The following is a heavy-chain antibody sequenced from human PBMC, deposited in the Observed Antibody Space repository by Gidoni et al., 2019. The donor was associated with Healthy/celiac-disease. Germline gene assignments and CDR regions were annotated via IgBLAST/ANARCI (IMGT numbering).Heavy chain of an antibody. CDR3: ARDRGPRRFDY. Sequence: VHLLESAPGLVKLSETLSLTCTAAGGSISCSYWSWIRQPAGTGLELSGRCYTSGRTNYNPSLKRRGTMSVDTSKNQFSLKLSSVTAADKAVYDCARDRGPRRFDYWGQGTLVTVSS. CDR1: GGSISCSY. D-gene: IGHD3-10*01. CDR2: CYTSGRT. J-gene: IGHJ4*02. V-gene: IGHV4-4*07.